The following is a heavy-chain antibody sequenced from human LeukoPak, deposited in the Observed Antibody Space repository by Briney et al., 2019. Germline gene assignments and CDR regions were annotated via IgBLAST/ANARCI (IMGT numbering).Heavy chain of an antibody. CDR3: ARLVATIGILNYYMDV. CDR1: GGSISSYY. J-gene: IGHJ6*03. V-gene: IGHV4-59*04. Sequence: PSETLSVTCTVCGGSISSYYGSWIRQPQGKGLEWIGYIYYSGSTYYNPSLKSRVTISVDTSKNQFSLKLSSVTAADTAVYYCARLVATIGILNYYMDVWGKGTTVTISS. CDR2: IYYSGST. D-gene: IGHD5-12*01.